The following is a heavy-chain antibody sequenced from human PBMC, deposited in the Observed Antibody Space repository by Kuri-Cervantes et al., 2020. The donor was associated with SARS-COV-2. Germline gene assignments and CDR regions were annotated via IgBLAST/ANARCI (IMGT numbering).Heavy chain of an antibody. CDR1: GYTFTGYF. CDR2: ISAYNGNT. V-gene: IGHV1-18*04. J-gene: IGHJ2*01. CDR3: ARDGGWLNWYFDL. D-gene: IGHD6-19*01. Sequence: ASVKVSCKASGYTFTGYFMHWVRQAPGQGLEWMGWISAYNGNTYYAQKLQGRVTMTTDTSTSTAYMELRSLRSDDTAVYYCARDGGWLNWYFDLWGRGTLVTVSS.